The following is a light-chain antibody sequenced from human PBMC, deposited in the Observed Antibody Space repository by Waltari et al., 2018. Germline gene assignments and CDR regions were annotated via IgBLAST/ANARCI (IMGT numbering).Light chain of an antibody. V-gene: IGLV3-21*04. CDR3: QVWDDVTDSGV. J-gene: IGLJ3*02. CDR2: YDS. CDR1: NVWSKS. Sequence: YVLTQPPSVSVDPGKTARLPCGGDNVWSKSVNWYQQKPGQAPVLVMFYDSYRPSEIPERFSGSNSGNTATLTISWVEAGDEADYHCQVWDDVTDSGVFGGGTKLTVL.